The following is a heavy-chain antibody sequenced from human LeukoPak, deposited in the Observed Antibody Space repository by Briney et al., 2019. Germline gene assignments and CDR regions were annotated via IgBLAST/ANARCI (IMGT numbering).Heavy chain of an antibody. CDR2: ISGSGGST. CDR3: AKIKAPGIAAAGPHDAFDI. V-gene: IGHV3-23*01. Sequence: GGSLRLSCAASGFTFSSYAMSWVRQAPGKGLEWVSAISGSGGSTYYADSVKGRFTISRDNSKNTLYLRMNSLRAEDTAVYYCAKIKAPGIAAAGPHDAFDIWGQGTMVTVSS. CDR1: GFTFSSYA. J-gene: IGHJ3*02. D-gene: IGHD6-13*01.